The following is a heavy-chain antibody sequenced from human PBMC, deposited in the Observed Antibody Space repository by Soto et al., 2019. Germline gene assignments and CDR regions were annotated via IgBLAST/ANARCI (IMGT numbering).Heavy chain of an antibody. V-gene: IGHV3-23*01. CDR2: ISGSGGST. D-gene: IGHD1-26*01. Sequence: GGSLRHSCAASGFTFSSYAMSWVRQAPGKGLEWVSAISGSGGSTYYADSVKVRFTIPRDNSKNTLYLKMNSRRAEDTPEYSYAMSSILGVTRKTGSFDYWCQGTLVSVFS. CDR1: GFTFSSYA. CDR3: AMSSILGVTRKTGSFDY. J-gene: IGHJ4*02.